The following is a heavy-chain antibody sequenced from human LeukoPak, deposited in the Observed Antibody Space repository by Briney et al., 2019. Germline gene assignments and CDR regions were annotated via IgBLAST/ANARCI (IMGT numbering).Heavy chain of an antibody. V-gene: IGHV1-46*01. CDR1: GYTFTNYY. Sequence: ASVKVSCKASGYTFTNYYMHWVRQAPGQGLEWMGIINPSGGSTTYAQKFQGRVTMTRDMSTSTVYMELSSLRSEDTAVYYCARDRYYYDSSGYYYYYYMDVWGKGTTVTISS. D-gene: IGHD3-22*01. CDR3: ARDRYYYDSSGYYYYYYMDV. J-gene: IGHJ6*03. CDR2: INPSGGST.